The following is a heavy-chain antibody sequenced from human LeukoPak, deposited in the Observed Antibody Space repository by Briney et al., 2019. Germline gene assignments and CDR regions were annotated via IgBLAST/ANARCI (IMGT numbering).Heavy chain of an antibody. D-gene: IGHD3-10*01. CDR3: ARDYYGPGSPNWFDP. Sequence: GGSLRLSCAASGFTFSSYWMHWVRQAPGKGLVWVSRINSDGSSTSYADSVKGRFTISRDNAKNTLYLQMNSLRAEDTAVHYCARDYYGPGSPNWFDPWGQGTLVTVSS. V-gene: IGHV3-74*01. J-gene: IGHJ5*02. CDR1: GFTFSSYW. CDR2: INSDGSST.